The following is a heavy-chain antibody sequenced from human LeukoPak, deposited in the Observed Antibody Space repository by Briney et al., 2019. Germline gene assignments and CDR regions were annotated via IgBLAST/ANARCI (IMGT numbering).Heavy chain of an antibody. CDR2: IYYSGST. Sequence: SETLSLTCTVSSGSISSYYWSWIRQPPGKGLEWIGYIYYSGSTNYNPSLKSRVTISVDTSKNQFSLKLSSVTAADTAVYYCASGGYSYGYDWFDPWGQGTLVTVSS. V-gene: IGHV4-59*08. D-gene: IGHD5-18*01. CDR1: SGSISSYY. CDR3: ASGGYSYGYDWFDP. J-gene: IGHJ5*02.